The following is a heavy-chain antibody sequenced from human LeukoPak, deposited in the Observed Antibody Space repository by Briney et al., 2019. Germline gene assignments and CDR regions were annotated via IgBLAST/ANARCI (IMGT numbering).Heavy chain of an antibody. J-gene: IGHJ4*02. Sequence: GGPVRLSCAASGFPVSNNYISWVRQAPGKGLEWVSFIYSGGSTKYADSVKARFTISRDNSKNTVYLQMYSLRADDPAVYYCARATLDNWGQGTLVTVSS. CDR3: ARATLDN. V-gene: IGHV3-53*01. CDR2: IYSGGST. CDR1: GFPVSNNY.